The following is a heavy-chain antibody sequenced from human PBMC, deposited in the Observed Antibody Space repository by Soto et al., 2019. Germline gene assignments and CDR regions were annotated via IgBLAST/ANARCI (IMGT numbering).Heavy chain of an antibody. Sequence: SRTLSLTCAISGDSVSSNSAAWNWIRPSPSRGLEWLGRTYYRSKWYNDYAVSVKSRITINPDTSKNQFSLQLNSVTPEATAVYYSERSPGEYGMDVSGQGTKVTVYS. J-gene: IGHJ6*02. V-gene: IGHV6-1*01. CDR2: TYYRSKWYN. CDR3: ERSPGEYGMDV. CDR1: GDSVSSNSAA.